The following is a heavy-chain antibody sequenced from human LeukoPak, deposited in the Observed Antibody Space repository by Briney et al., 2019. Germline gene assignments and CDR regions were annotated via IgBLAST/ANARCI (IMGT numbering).Heavy chain of an antibody. J-gene: IGHJ4*02. CDR3: AKDGGVAGAGTSIYFDN. V-gene: IGHV3-23*01. Sequence: GGSLRLSCAASGFTFSNYAMTWVRHAPGKGPQWVSGISGSGGSTYYADSVKGRFTISRDNSKNTLSLQMNSLRAEDTAVYFCAKDGGVAGAGTSIYFDNWGQGTLVTVSS. CDR2: ISGSGGST. D-gene: IGHD6-13*01. CDR1: GFTFSNYA.